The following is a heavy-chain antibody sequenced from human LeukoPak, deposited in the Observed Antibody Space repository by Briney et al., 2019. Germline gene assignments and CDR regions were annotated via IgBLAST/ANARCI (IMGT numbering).Heavy chain of an antibody. J-gene: IGHJ4*02. Sequence: PSETLSLTCTVPGGSISSGDYYWSWIRQPPGKGLEWIGHIYYSGSTYYNPSLKSRVTISVDTSKNQFSLKLSSVTAADTAVYYRARESSSWHKFDYWGQGTLVTVSS. V-gene: IGHV4-30-4*01. D-gene: IGHD6-13*01. CDR3: ARESSSWHKFDY. CDR1: GGSISSGDYY. CDR2: IYYSGST.